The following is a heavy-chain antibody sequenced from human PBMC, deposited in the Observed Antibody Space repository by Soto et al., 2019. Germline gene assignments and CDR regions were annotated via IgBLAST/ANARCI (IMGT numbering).Heavy chain of an antibody. Sequence: QVQLQESGPGLVKPSETLSLTCTVSGGSVSSGSYYWSWIRQPPGKGLEWIGYIYYSGSTNYNPSLKRRVTISVDTSKNQFSLKLSSVTAADTAVYYCARDLGYSYGTFDYWGQGTLVTVSS. CDR1: GGSVSSGSYY. CDR2: IYYSGST. J-gene: IGHJ4*02. D-gene: IGHD5-18*01. CDR3: ARDLGYSYGTFDY. V-gene: IGHV4-61*01.